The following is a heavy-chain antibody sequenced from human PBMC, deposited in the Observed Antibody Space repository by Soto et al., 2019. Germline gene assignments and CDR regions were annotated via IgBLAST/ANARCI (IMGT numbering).Heavy chain of an antibody. CDR3: ARMTFYGDYDWFDP. CDR1: GGSISSGGYY. V-gene: IGHV4-31*03. CDR2: IYYSGST. J-gene: IGHJ5*02. Sequence: SETLSLTCTVSGGSISSGGYYWSWIRQHPGKGLEWIGYIYYSGSTYYNPSLKSRVTISVDTSKNQFSLKLSSVTAADTAVYYCARMTFYGDYDWFDPWGQGTLVTVSS. D-gene: IGHD4-17*01.